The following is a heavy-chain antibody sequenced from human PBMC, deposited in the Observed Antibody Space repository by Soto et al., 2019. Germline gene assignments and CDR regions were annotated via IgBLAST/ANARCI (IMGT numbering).Heavy chain of an antibody. CDR2: ISLYSDGT. CDR3: ARVVPGAEAWFGP. Sequence: QVQLVQSGGEVKRPGASVKVSCKTSGYTFSNYGITWVRQAPGQPLEWLGWISLYSDGTNYAQKFQGRVSMNTYTSTSTAYMELRSLRSDDTAVYYCARVVPGAEAWFGPWGQGTLVTVSS. CDR1: GYTFSNYG. D-gene: IGHD2-2*01. J-gene: IGHJ5*02. V-gene: IGHV1-18*01.